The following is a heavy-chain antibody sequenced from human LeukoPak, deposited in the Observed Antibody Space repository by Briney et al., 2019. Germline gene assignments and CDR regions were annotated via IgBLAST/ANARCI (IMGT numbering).Heavy chain of an antibody. D-gene: IGHD3-10*01. Sequence: GGSLRLSCAASGFTFSDHYMDWVRQAPGKGLEWVGRTRNKANSYTTEYAASVKGRFTISRDDSKNSLYLQMNSLKTEDTAVYYCARPSFSTSSGNPSDYWGQGTQVTVSS. CDR2: TRNKANSYTT. V-gene: IGHV3-72*01. CDR1: GFTFSDHY. J-gene: IGHJ4*02. CDR3: ARPSFSTSSGNPSDY.